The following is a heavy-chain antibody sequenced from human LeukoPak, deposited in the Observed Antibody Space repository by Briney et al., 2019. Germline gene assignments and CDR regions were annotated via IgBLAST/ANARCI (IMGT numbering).Heavy chain of an antibody. J-gene: IGHJ6*02. D-gene: IGHD2-15*01. Sequence: ASVKVSCTASGYTFTSYAMNWVRQAPGQGLEWMGWINTNTGNPTYAQGFTGRFVFSLDTSVSTAYLQISSLKAEDTAVYYCARDRYCSGGSCYYWPFYYYYYGMDVWGQGTTVTVSS. CDR3: ARDRYCSGGSCYYWPFYYYYYGMDV. V-gene: IGHV7-4-1*02. CDR2: INTNTGNP. CDR1: GYTFTSYA.